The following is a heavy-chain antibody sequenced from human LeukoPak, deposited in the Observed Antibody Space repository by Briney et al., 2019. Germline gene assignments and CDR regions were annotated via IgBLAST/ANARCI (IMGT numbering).Heavy chain of an antibody. V-gene: IGHV3-49*04. D-gene: IGHD2-2*01. CDR3: ATDYYCSSSSCYVS. CDR1: GFTFGDYA. J-gene: IGHJ5*02. CDR2: IRSKAYGGTT. Sequence: PGRSLRLSCTASGFTFGDYAMSWVRQAPGKGLEWVGFIRSKAYGGTTEYAASVKGRFIISRDDSKSIAYLQMNSLKTEDTAVYYCATDYYCSSSSCYVSWGQGTLVTVSS.